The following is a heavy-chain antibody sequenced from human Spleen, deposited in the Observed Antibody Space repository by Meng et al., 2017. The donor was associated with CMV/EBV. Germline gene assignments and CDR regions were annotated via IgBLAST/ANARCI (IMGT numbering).Heavy chain of an antibody. CDR2: IIPIFGTA. J-gene: IGHJ6*02. D-gene: IGHD3-3*01. CDR3: ARGITIFGVVRRGVMDYYYGMDV. Sequence: SVKVSCKASGGTFSKDVISWVRQAPGQGLEWMGGIIPIFGTANYAQKFQGRVTITTDESTSTAYMELSSLRSEDTAVYYCARGITIFGVVRRGVMDYYYGMDVWGQGTTVTVSS. CDR1: GGTFSKDV. V-gene: IGHV1-69*05.